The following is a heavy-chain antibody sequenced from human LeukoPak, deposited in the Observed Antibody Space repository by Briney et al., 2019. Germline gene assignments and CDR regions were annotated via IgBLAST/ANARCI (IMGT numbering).Heavy chain of an antibody. D-gene: IGHD3-3*01. CDR2: ISTTSSNI. CDR3: SRDGGFWSAYPLDY. CDR1: GFTFTTYN. V-gene: IGHV3-48*02. Sequence: GGSLRLSCAASGFTFTTYNMNWVRQAPGKGLEWVSYISTTSSNIYYAESVEGRFTISRDNAKNLLYLKMDSLRDEDTAVYYCSRDGGFWSAYPLDYWGQGTLVTVSA. J-gene: IGHJ4*02.